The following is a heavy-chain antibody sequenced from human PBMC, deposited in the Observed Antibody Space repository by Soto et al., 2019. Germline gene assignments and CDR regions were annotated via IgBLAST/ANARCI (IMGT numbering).Heavy chain of an antibody. CDR2: ISYDGSNK. V-gene: IGHV3-30*18. CDR1: GFTFSSYG. CDR3: AKPRPITIFGVVQSYFDY. Sequence: GGSLRLSCAASGFTFSSYGMHWVRQAPGKGLEWVAVISYDGSNKYYADSVKGRFTISRDNSKNTLYLQMNSLRAEDTAVYYCAKPRPITIFGVVQSYFDYWGQGTLVTVSS. D-gene: IGHD3-3*01. J-gene: IGHJ4*02.